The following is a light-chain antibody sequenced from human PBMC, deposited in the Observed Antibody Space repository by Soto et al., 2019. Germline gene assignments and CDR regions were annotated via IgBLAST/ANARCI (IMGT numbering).Light chain of an antibody. CDR2: KGT. CDR3: CSSAPESTYV. J-gene: IGLJ1*01. CDR1: SDDVGAYNS. V-gene: IGLV2-23*01. Sequence: QSVLAQPASVSGSPGQSITISCTGTSDDVGAYNSVSWYQQLPHKAPQVILYKGTQRPSGVSSRFSGSTSGNAASLTISGLQADDEADYFCCSSAPESTYVFGSGTTVTV.